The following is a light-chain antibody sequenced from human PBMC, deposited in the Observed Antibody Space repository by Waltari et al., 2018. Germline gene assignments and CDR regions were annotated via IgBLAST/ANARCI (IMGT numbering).Light chain of an antibody. CDR2: KAS. V-gene: IGKV1-5*03. Sequence: DIQMTQSPSTLSASVGDRVTITCRASQIISTWLAWYQQKPGKAPKLLIYKASGLESGVRSRFSGSGSGTEFTLTISSLQPDDFATYYCQQYNDYPLTFGGGTKVEIK. J-gene: IGKJ4*01. CDR1: QIISTW. CDR3: QQYNDYPLT.